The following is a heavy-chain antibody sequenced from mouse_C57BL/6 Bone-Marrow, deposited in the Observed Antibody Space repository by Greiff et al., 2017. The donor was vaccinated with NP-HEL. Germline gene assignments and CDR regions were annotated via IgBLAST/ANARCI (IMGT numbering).Heavy chain of an antibody. J-gene: IGHJ3*01. CDR2: ISSGGDYI. Sequence: EVQGVESGEGLVKPGGSLKLSCAASGFTFSSYAMSWVRQTPEKRLEWVAYISSGGDYIYYADTVKGRFTISRDNARNTLYLQMSSLKSEDTAMYYCTRDWFLTWFAYWGQGTLVTVSA. D-gene: IGHD2-2*01. V-gene: IGHV5-9-1*02. CDR3: TRDWFLTWFAY. CDR1: GFTFSSYA.